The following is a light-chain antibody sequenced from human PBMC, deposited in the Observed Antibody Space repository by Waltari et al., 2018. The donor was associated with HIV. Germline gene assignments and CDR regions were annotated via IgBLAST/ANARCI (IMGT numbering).Light chain of an antibody. V-gene: IGLV2-23*01. J-gene: IGLJ3*02. CDR1: SSAAGSSNV. CDR2: EDN. CDR3: CSYTGSTTWV. Sequence: QSALTQPASVSGSPGQSITISCTGTSSAAGSSNVVSWYQQHPGKAPKLMIYEDNKRPSGVSNRFSGSKSGNTASLTISGLQAEDEADYYCCSYTGSTTWVFGGGTKLTVL.